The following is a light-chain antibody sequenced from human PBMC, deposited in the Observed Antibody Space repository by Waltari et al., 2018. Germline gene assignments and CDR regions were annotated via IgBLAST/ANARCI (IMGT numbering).Light chain of an antibody. V-gene: IGKV3-20*01. Sequence: EIVLTQSPGTLSLSPGERATLSCRASQSVSSISLSWYQQKAGQPPRLLIYGVSSSATGIPDRFSGSGSGTDFTLTISRLEPEDFAVYYCQQYDSIVLTFGGGTKVEI. J-gene: IGKJ4*01. CDR3: QQYDSIVLT. CDR2: GVS. CDR1: QSVSSIS.